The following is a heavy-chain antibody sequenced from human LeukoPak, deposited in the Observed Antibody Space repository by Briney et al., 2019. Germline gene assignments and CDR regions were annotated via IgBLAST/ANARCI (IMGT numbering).Heavy chain of an antibody. V-gene: IGHV3-30*02. D-gene: IGHD6-19*01. CDR1: GFTFSTYG. Sequence: GGSLRLSCAASGFTFSTYGMHWVRQAPGKGLKWVAFIRYDGSNKYYADSVKGRFTISRDNSKNTLYLQMNSLRAEDTAVYYCANRPTVAVAGMGKAFDIWGQGTMVTVSS. J-gene: IGHJ3*02. CDR3: ANRPTVAVAGMGKAFDI. CDR2: IRYDGSNK.